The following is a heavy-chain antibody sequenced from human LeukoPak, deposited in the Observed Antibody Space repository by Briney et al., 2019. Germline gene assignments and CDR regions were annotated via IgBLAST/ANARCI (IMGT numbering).Heavy chain of an antibody. CDR3: ARRTSYFGWIPSESPSCFDY. D-gene: IGHD3-9*01. CDR1: GASISTSAYY. CDR2: IYHSGRT. V-gene: IGHV4-39*07. J-gene: IGHJ4*02. Sequence: SETLSLTCTVSGASISTSAYYWGWIRQPPGKGLDWIGNIYHSGRTYYNPSLKSRVTISVDTTKNQFSLKLSSVTAADTAVYYCARRTSYFGWIPSESPSCFDYWGQGTLVTVSS.